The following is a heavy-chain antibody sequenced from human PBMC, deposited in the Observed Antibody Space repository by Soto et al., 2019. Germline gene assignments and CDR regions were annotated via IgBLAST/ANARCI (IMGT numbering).Heavy chain of an antibody. CDR1: GFTFSSYA. J-gene: IGHJ4*02. CDR2: ILYDGSNK. V-gene: IGHV3-30-3*01. Sequence: QVQLVESGGGVVQPGRSLRLSCAASGFTFSSYAMHWVRQAPGKGLEWVAVILYDGSNKYYADSVKGRFTISRDNSKNTLYLQMNSLRAEDTAVYYCARAGTVGATRRYYFDYWGQGTLVTVSS. D-gene: IGHD1-26*01. CDR3: ARAGTVGATRRYYFDY.